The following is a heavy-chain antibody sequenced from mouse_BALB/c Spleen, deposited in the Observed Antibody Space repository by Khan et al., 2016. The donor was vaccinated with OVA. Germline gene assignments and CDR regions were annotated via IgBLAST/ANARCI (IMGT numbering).Heavy chain of an antibody. V-gene: IGHV14-1*02. CDR1: GFTIKDYC. D-gene: IGHD2-3*01. CDR2: IDPESGNT. CDR3: ARAGYSHWFAY. J-gene: IGHJ3*01. Sequence: VQLQQSGAELVRPGALVKLSCKASGFTIKDYCIHWVKQRPEQGLEWIGWIDPESGNTIYDPKFKGKANITADTSSNTAYLHFSSLTSEDTAIFSCARAGYSHWFAYWGQGTLVTVSA.